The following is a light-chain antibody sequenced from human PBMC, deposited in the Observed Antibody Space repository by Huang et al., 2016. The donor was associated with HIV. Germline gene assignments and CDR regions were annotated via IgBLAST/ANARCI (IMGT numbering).Light chain of an antibody. CDR1: QNVRNN. CDR2: DTS. Sequence: EIMMTQSPATLSVSPGGRATLSCRASQNVRNNLAWYQQKTGQAPRLLVFDTSTRASGLPARFSGSGSGTEFTLTISGLQSEDFAIYYCQQYDNWPPGLTFGGGTKVEI. CDR3: QQYDNWPPGLT. V-gene: IGKV3D-15*01. J-gene: IGKJ4*01.